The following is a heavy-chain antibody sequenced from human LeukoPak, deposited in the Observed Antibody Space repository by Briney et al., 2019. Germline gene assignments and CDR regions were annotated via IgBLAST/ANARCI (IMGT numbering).Heavy chain of an antibody. CDR1: GYTFTTYG. J-gene: IGHJ4*02. D-gene: IGHD5-24*01. CDR3: ARALVDGYKELGY. Sequence: ASVKLSCKASGYTFTTYGITWVRHAPGQGLEWMGWISAYNGNTNYAQKLQGRVTMTTDTSTSTAYMELRSLRSDDTAVYYCARALVDGYKELGYWGQGTLVTVSS. CDR2: ISAYNGNT. V-gene: IGHV1-18*01.